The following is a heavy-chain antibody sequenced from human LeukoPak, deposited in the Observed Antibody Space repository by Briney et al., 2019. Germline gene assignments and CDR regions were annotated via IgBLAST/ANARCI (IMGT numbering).Heavy chain of an antibody. CDR3: ARDHRSTIFGVVNFYGMDV. J-gene: IGHJ6*02. Sequence: GGSLRLSCAASGFTVSSNYMSWVRQAPGKGLEWVSVIYSGGSTYYADPVKGRFTISRDNSKNTLYLQMNSLRAEDTAVYYCARDHRSTIFGVVNFYGMDVWGQGTTVTVSS. D-gene: IGHD3-3*01. CDR2: IYSGGST. CDR1: GFTVSSNY. V-gene: IGHV3-66*01.